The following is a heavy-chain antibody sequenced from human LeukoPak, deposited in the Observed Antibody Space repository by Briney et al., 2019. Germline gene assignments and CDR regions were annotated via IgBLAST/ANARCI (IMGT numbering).Heavy chain of an antibody. D-gene: IGHD3-10*01. CDR1: GFTFSSYA. Sequence: PGRSLRLSCAASGFTFSSYAMHWVRQAPGKGLEWVSYISSSGSTIYYADSVKGRFTISRDNAKNSLYLQMNSLRAEDTAVYYCARDRAGNYFDYWGQGTLVTVSS. J-gene: IGHJ4*02. CDR2: ISSSGSTI. CDR3: ARDRAGNYFDY. V-gene: IGHV3-48*04.